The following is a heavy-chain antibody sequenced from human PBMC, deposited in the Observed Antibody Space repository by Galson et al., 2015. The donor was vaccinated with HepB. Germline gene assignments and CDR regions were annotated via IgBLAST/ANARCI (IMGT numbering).Heavy chain of an antibody. V-gene: IGHV3-33*01. CDR1: GFTFSSYG. CDR2: IWYDGSNK. CDR3: ARVQPNYYDSSGYYSGLGPGYFDY. Sequence: SLRLSCAASGFTFSSYGMHWVRQAPGKGLEWVAVIWYDGSNKYYADSVKGRFTISRDNSKNTLYLQMNSLRAEDTAVYYCARVQPNYYDSSGYYSGLGPGYFDYWGQGTLVTVSS. D-gene: IGHD3-22*01. J-gene: IGHJ4*02.